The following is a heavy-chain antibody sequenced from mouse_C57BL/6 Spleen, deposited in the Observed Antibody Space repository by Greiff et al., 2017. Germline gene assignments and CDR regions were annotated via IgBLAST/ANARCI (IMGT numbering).Heavy chain of an antibody. CDR3: AREYRRLQYYFDD. CDR1: GYNFTDYY. V-gene: IGHV1-62-3*01. CDR2: IDPDDGGT. Sequence: VQLQEPGAELVKPGASVKLSCKASGYNFTDYYMHWVKQRPGQGLEWIGRIDPDDGGTNYDPKFKGKATMTVDTSSSTAYLQLSSLTSEDAAVYYCAREYRRLQYYFDDWGQGTTLTVSA. J-gene: IGHJ2*01. D-gene: IGHD3-2*02.